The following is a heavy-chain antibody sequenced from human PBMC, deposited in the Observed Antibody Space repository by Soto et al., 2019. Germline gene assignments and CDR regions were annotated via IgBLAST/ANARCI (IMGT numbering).Heavy chain of an antibody. CDR3: ARGVRFLEWRLKKGRNWFDP. D-gene: IGHD3-3*01. Sequence: QVQLQQWGAGLLKPSETLSLTCAVYGGSFSGYYWSWIRQPPGKGLEWIGEINHSGSTNYNPSLKSRVTISVDTSKNQFSLKLSSVTAADTAVYYCARGVRFLEWRLKKGRNWFDPWGQGTLVTVSS. J-gene: IGHJ5*02. V-gene: IGHV4-34*01. CDR1: GGSFSGYY. CDR2: INHSGST.